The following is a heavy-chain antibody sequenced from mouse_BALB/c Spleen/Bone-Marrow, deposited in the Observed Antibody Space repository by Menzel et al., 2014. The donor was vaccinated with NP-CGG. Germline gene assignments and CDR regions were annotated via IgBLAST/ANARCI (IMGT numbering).Heavy chain of an antibody. Sequence: EVQGVESGGGLVQPGGSMKLSCVASGFTFSNYWMNWVRQSPEKGLEWVAEIRLKSNNYATHYAESVKGRFTISRDDPKSSVYLQMNNLRAEDTGIYYCTGTGYWGQGTLVTVSA. CDR1: GFTFSNYW. D-gene: IGHD4-1*01. CDR2: IRLKSNNYAT. V-gene: IGHV6-6*02. CDR3: TGTGY. J-gene: IGHJ3*01.